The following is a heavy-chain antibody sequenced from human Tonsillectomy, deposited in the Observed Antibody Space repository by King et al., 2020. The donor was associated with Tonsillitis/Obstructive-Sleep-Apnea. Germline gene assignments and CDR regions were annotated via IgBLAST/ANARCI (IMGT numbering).Heavy chain of an antibody. CDR3: ARGDSTTYYYFDY. CDR2: INPSGGST. Sequence: VQLVESGTEVKKPGASVKVSCKASGYTFTSYYMHWVRQAPGQGLEWMGIINPSGGSTNYAQKFQDRVSMTRDTYTSTVYMELSSLRSEDTAVYYCARGDSTTYYYFDYWGQGTLVTVSS. J-gene: IGHJ4*02. CDR1: GYTFTSYY. D-gene: IGHD2/OR15-2a*01. V-gene: IGHV1-46*01.